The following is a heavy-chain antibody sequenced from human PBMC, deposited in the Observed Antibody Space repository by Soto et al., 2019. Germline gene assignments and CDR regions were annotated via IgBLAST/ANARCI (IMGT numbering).Heavy chain of an antibody. D-gene: IGHD3-10*01. V-gene: IGHV6-1*01. J-gene: IGHJ5*01. CDR3: ARRVTGFGSAP. Sequence: PTQTLSITCAISGDSVSSITSAWNWIRQSPSRGLEWLVRTYYRSKCYTDYSFSVKGQKTIPPDTSKNQFSLQVNSVTPEDTAVYYCARRVTGFGSAPWGKGTMVPGSS. CDR1: GDSVSSITSA. CDR2: TYYRSKCYT.